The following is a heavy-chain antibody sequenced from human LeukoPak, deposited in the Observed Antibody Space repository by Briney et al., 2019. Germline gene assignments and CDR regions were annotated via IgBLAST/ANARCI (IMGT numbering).Heavy chain of an antibody. V-gene: IGHV5-51*01. J-gene: IGHJ4*02. CDR1: GYSFTNYW. D-gene: IGHD3-22*01. CDR2: IYPGDSDT. CDR3: ARRSLYYYDSSGYYFDY. Sequence: GESLQISCQGSGYSFTNYWIGWVRQMPGKGLEWMGVIYPGDSDTRYSPSFQGRINISADTSIDTAYLQWSSLKASDTAMYYCARRSLYYYDSSGYYFDYWGRGTLVTVSS.